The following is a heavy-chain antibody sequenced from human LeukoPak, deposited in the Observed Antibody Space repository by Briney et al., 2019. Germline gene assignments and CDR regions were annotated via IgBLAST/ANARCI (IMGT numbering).Heavy chain of an antibody. Sequence: SETLSLTCTVSGDSISSSRYYWGWIRQSPGKGLEWIGSIYSGGETHFNPSLNSRVTIFLDTSKNRFSLNLISVTATDTAVYYCVRDNSNFVQGDWGQGTLVTVSS. J-gene: IGHJ4*02. CDR2: IYSGGET. V-gene: IGHV4-39*02. CDR1: GDSISSSRYY. D-gene: IGHD4-11*01. CDR3: VRDNSNFVQGD.